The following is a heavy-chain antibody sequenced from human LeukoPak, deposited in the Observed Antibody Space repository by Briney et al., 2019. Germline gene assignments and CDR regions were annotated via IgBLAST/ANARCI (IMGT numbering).Heavy chain of an antibody. Sequence: GGSLRLSCAASGFTFSSYEMNWVRQAPGKGLEWVSYISSSGSTIYYADSVKGRFTISRDNAKNSLYLQMNSLRAEDTAVYYCARGGGIQLWSTFDYWGQGTLVTVSS. J-gene: IGHJ4*02. D-gene: IGHD5-18*01. CDR2: ISSSGSTI. V-gene: IGHV3-48*03. CDR3: ARGGGIQLWSTFDY. CDR1: GFTFSSYE.